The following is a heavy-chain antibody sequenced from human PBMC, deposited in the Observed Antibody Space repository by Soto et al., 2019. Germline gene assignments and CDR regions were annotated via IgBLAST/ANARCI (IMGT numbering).Heavy chain of an antibody. Sequence: SETLSLTCTVSGGSISSYYWSWIRQPPGKGLEWIGYIYYSGSTNYNPSLKSRVTISVDTSKNQISLKLSSVTAADTAVYYCGRGGNYDDFDYWGQGTLVTVSS. CDR1: GGSISSYY. D-gene: IGHD4-4*01. V-gene: IGHV4-59*01. CDR2: IYYSGST. CDR3: GRGGNYDDFDY. J-gene: IGHJ4*02.